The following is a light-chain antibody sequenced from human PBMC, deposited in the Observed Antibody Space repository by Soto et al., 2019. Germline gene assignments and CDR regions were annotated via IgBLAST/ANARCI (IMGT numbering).Light chain of an antibody. CDR1: SSDVGGYNY. Sequence: QSVLTQPRSVSGSPGQSVTISCTGTSSDVGGYNYVSWYQQHLGKAPKLMIYDVSKRPSGVPDRFSGSKSGNTASLTISGLQAEDEADYYCCSYAGSYTYVFGTRTKLTVL. J-gene: IGLJ1*01. CDR2: DVS. CDR3: CSYAGSYTYV. V-gene: IGLV2-11*01.